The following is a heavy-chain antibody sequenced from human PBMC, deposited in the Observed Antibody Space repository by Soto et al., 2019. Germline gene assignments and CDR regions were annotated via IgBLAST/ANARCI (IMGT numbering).Heavy chain of an antibody. CDR3: ARVSLRGHLLGKFDY. CDR1: GGTFNTHT. V-gene: IGHV1-69*01. CDR2: IIPIFGTT. D-gene: IGHD3-10*01. J-gene: IGHJ4*02. Sequence: QVQLVQSGAEVKKPGSSVKVSCKASGGTFNTHTISWVRQAPGQGLEWMGGIIPIFGTTNYAQNFQGRVTITADESTSTAYMELSSLISEDTTVYYCARVSLRGHLLGKFDYWGQGTLVTVSS.